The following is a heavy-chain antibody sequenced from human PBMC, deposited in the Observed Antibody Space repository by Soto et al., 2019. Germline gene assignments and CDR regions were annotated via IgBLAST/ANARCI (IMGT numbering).Heavy chain of an antibody. CDR1: GFTFSDYT. V-gene: IGHV3-48*01. D-gene: IGHD2-2*01. J-gene: IGHJ3*02. Sequence: GGSLRLSCVASGFTFSDYTMNWVRQAPGKGLEWLSYIGRGSSSISYADSVKGRFTISSDTAKNTLYLQMNSLRAEDTAVYYFAKVVVQVSDAFDIWGQGPIVTVSS. CDR3: AKVVVQVSDAFDI. CDR2: IGRGSSSI.